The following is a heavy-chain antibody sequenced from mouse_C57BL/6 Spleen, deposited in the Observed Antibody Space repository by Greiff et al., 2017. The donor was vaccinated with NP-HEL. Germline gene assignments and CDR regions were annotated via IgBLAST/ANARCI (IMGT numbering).Heavy chain of an antibody. D-gene: IGHD1-1*01. V-gene: IGHV5-6*01. J-gene: IGHJ3*01. Sequence: EVKLQESGGDLVKPGGSLKLSYAASGFTFSSYGMSWVRQTPDKRLEWVATISSGGSYTYYPDSVKGRFTISRDNAKNTLYLQMSSLKSEDTAMYYCARDYYGSSYGFAYWGQGTLVTVSA. CDR2: ISSGGSYT. CDR1: GFTFSSYG. CDR3: ARDYYGSSYGFAY.